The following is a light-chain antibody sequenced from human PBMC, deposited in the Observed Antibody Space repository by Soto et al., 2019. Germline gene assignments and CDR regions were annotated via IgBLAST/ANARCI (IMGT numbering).Light chain of an antibody. Sequence: EIVMTQSPATLSVSPGERATLSCRASQNVFDNLAWYQQKPGQAPRLLIYSASTRATGIPARFSASGSGTEFTLTISSLQSEDFAVYYCQQYNNWPKMFGQGTKVDI. CDR2: SAS. CDR1: QNVFDN. V-gene: IGKV3-15*01. J-gene: IGKJ1*01. CDR3: QQYNNWPKM.